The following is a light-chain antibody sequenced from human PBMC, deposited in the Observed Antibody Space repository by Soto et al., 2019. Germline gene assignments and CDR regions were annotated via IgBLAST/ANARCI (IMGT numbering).Light chain of an antibody. CDR3: QQYNDWPLT. CDR2: AAS. V-gene: IGKV3-20*01. Sequence: EIVLTQSPDTLSFSPGESATLSCRASQSVRSSYLAWYQQTPGQTPRLLIYAASSRATGIPDRFSGSGSGTDFSLTINSLQSEDSAVYYCQQYNDWPLTFGGGTKVDIK. CDR1: QSVRSSY. J-gene: IGKJ4*01.